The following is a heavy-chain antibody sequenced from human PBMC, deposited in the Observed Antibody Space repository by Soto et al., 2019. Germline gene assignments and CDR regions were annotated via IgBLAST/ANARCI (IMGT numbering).Heavy chain of an antibody. CDR3: ARVSWREKYGMDV. J-gene: IGHJ6*02. Sequence: PGGSLRLSCAASGFTFSDSYMSWIRQAPGKGLEWISYITFSGNTVYYVDSLKGRFTISRDNAKNSLYLQMNRLRAEDTAVYYCARVSWREKYGMDVWGQGTTVT. CDR1: GFTFSDSY. CDR2: ITFSGNTV. V-gene: IGHV3-11*01.